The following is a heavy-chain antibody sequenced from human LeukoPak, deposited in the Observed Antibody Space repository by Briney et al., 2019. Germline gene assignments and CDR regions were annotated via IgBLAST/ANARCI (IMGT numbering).Heavy chain of an antibody. CDR1: GGSTSSYY. Sequence: SETLSLTCTVSGGSTSSYYWSWIRQPAGKGLEWIGRIYTSGSTNYNPSLKSRVTMSVDTSKNQFSLKLSSVTAADTAVYYCARSILRYFDWLRPNWFDPWGQEPWSPSPQ. CDR2: IYTSGST. CDR3: ARSILRYFDWLRPNWFDP. V-gene: IGHV4-4*07. J-gene: IGHJ5*02. D-gene: IGHD3-9*01.